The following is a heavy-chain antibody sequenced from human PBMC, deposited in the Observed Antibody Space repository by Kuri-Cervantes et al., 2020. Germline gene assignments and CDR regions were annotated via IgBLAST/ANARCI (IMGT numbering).Heavy chain of an antibody. V-gene: IGHV3-66*01. CDR3: ARDQTYGDYSSYYYYGMDV. J-gene: IGHJ6*02. D-gene: IGHD4-17*01. CDR2: IYSGGST. CDR1: GFTFSYYY. Sequence: GESLKISCAASGFTFSYYYMSGVRQAPGKGLEWVSVIYSGGSTYYADSVKGRFTISRDNSKNTLYLQMNSLRAEDTAVYYCARDQTYGDYSSYYYYGMDVWGQGTTVTVSS.